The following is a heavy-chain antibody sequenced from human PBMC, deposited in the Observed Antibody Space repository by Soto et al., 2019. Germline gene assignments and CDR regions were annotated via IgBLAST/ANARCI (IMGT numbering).Heavy chain of an antibody. V-gene: IGHV1-69*13. D-gene: IGHD4-17*01. CDR3: ARGRDYGDYRRDRQPSQSLYYYYSGMDV. J-gene: IGHJ6*02. CDR2: IIPIFGTA. CDR1: RGTFSSYA. Sequence: GASVKVSCKDSRGTFSSYAICSVRHAPGQGLEWMGGIIPIFGTANYAQKFQGRVTITADESTSTAYMELSSLRSEDTAVYYCARGRDYGDYRRDRQPSQSLYYYYSGMDVWGQGTTVTVSS.